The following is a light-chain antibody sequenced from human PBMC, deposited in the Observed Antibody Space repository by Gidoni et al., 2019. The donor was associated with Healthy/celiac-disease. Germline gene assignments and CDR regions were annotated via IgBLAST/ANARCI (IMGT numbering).Light chain of an antibody. J-gene: IGKJ4*01. CDR2: AAS. Sequence: DTQMTPSPSSLSASVGDRVTITCRASQSISSYLNWYQQKPGKAPKLLIYAASSLQSGVPSRFSGSGSGTDFTLTISSLQPEDFATYYCQQSYSTPPAFGGGTKVEIK. V-gene: IGKV1-39*01. CDR1: QSISSY. CDR3: QQSYSTPPA.